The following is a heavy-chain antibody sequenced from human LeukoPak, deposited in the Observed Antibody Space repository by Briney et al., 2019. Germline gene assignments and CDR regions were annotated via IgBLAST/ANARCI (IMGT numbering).Heavy chain of an antibody. V-gene: IGHV3-48*01. Sequence: QPGRSLRLSCTASGFTFGDYAMSWFRQAPGKGLEWVSYISSSSSTIYYADSVKGRFTISRDNAKNSLYLQMNSLRAEDTAVYYCARFGYCSGGSCYVLQSFDYWGQGTLVTVSS. CDR3: ARFGYCSGGSCYVLQSFDY. CDR2: ISSSSSTI. J-gene: IGHJ4*02. CDR1: GFTFGDYA. D-gene: IGHD2-15*01.